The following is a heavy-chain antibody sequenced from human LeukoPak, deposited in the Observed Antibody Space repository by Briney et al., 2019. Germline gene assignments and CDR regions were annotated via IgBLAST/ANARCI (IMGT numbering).Heavy chain of an antibody. CDR1: GGSISSTSYY. J-gene: IGHJ4*02. CDR2: SYYSGST. V-gene: IGHV4-39*01. D-gene: IGHD1-20*01. Sequence: SETLSLTCNVSGGSISSTSYYWDWIRQPPGKGLEWIGSSYYSGSTYYNPSLKSRVTISVDTSKNQFSLRLSSVTAADTAVYYCARSNWNGPFDYWGQGTLVTVSS. CDR3: ARSNWNGPFDY.